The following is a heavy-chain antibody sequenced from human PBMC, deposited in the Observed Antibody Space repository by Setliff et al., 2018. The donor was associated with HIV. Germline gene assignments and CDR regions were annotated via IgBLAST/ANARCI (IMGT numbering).Heavy chain of an antibody. CDR3: ASRMGPCGGDCYLNY. D-gene: IGHD2-21*02. J-gene: IGHJ4*02. CDR1: GDSISGYY. V-gene: IGHV4-59*08. CDR2: IYYSGIT. Sequence: PSETLSLTCTVSGDSISGYYWSWIRQPPGKGLEWIVYIYYSGITKYNPSLKSRVTISVDTSKSQFSLRLTSVTAADTAVYYCASRMGPCGGDCYLNYWGQGRLVTVSS.